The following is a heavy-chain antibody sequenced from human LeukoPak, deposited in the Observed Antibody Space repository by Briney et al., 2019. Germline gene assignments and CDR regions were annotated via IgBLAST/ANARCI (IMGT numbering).Heavy chain of an antibody. Sequence: GGSLRLSCAASGFTFSSYSMNWVRQAPGKGLVWVSYISSSSSTIYYADSVEGRFTISRDNAKNSLDLQMNSLRDEDTAVYYCARGTTVTTLAAEYFQHWGQGTLVTVSS. J-gene: IGHJ1*01. CDR3: ARGTTVTTLAAEYFQH. D-gene: IGHD4-17*01. CDR1: GFTFSSYS. V-gene: IGHV3-48*02. CDR2: ISSSSSTI.